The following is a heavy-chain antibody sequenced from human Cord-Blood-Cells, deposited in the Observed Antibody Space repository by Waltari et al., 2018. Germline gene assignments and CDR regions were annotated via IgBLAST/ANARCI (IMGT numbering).Heavy chain of an antibody. CDR1: GDSVSSNSAP. Sequence: QVQLQQSGPGLGKPSQTPPLTCAISGDSVSSNSAPWNWLRQSPSRGLEWLGRTYYRSKWYNDYAVSVKSRITINPDTSKNQFSLQLNSVTPEDTAVYYCAREVGGVIKRDDAFDIWGQGTMVTVSS. CDR2: TYYRSKWYN. CDR3: AREVGGVIKRDDAFDI. V-gene: IGHV6-1*01. D-gene: IGHD3-10*01. J-gene: IGHJ3*02.